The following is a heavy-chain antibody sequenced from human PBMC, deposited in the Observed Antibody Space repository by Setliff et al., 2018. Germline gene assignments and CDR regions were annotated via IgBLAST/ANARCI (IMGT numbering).Heavy chain of an antibody. CDR1: GDSMSFSY. CDR2: IYYSGST. CDR3: AKGRGEMDS. D-gene: IGHD3-10*01. Sequence: SETLSLTCSVSGDSMSFSYWSWIRQPPGKGLEWIGYIYYSGSTDSHPPLKSRVSISIDTSKNQFSLNVRSVTAADTAIYYCAKGRGEMDSWGQGILVTVS. V-gene: IGHV4-59*01. J-gene: IGHJ4*02.